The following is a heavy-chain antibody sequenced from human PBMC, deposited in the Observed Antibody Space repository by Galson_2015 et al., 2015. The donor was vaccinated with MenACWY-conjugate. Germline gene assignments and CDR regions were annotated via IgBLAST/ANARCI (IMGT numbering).Heavy chain of an antibody. Sequence: SLRLSCAASGFTFSSYGMQWVRQAPGKGLDWVAVISYEGSIQHYGDSVKGRFTISRDNSKNTLYLQMNSLRVEDTAVYYCAKEAAQRASVALDYWDQGTLVTVSS. CDR3: AKEAAQRASVALDY. J-gene: IGHJ4*02. CDR1: GFTFSSYG. D-gene: IGHD6-19*01. CDR2: ISYEGSIQ. V-gene: IGHV3-30*18.